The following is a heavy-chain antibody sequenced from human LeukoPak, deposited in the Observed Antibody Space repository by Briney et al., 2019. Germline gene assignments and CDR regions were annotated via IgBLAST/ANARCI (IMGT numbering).Heavy chain of an antibody. D-gene: IGHD4-23*01. J-gene: IGHJ4*02. CDR3: ANYGGNSDFDY. CDR1: GGSISTYY. Sequence: SETLSLTCTVSGGSISTYYWSWIRQPPGKGLEWIGYIYYSGSTNYNPSLKSRVTISVDTSKNQFSLKLSSVTAADTAVYYCANYGGNSDFDYWGQGTLVAVSS. CDR2: IYYSGST. V-gene: IGHV4-59*01.